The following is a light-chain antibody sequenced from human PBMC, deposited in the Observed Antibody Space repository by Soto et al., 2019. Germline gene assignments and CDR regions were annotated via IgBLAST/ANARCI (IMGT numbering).Light chain of an antibody. Sequence: PQSLSTLSALVGQRLPIXFRASQSISSWFAWYQQKPGKAPKLLIYDASSLESGVPSRFSGSGSGTEFTLTISSLQPDDFATYYCQQYNSYSRTFGQGTKVDIK. V-gene: IGKV1-5*01. J-gene: IGKJ1*01. CDR3: QQYNSYSRT. CDR2: DAS. CDR1: QSISSW.